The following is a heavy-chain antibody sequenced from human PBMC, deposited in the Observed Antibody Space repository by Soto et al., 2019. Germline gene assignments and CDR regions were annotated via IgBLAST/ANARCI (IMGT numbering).Heavy chain of an antibody. V-gene: IGHV4-59*01. Sequence: SETLSLTCTVSGGSISSYYWSWTRQPPGKGLEWIGYIYYSGSTNYNPSLKSRVTISVDTSKNQFSLKLSSVTAADTAVYYCARVRRDGYNYHFDYWGQGTLVTVPQ. CDR3: ARVRRDGYNYHFDY. CDR2: IYYSGST. D-gene: IGHD5-12*01. CDR1: GGSISSYY. J-gene: IGHJ4*02.